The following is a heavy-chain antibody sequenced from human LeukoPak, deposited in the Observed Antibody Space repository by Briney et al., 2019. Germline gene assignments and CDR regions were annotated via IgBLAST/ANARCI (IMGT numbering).Heavy chain of an antibody. D-gene: IGHD3-22*01. J-gene: IGHJ4*02. V-gene: IGHV4-31*03. CDR2: IYYSGST. Sequence: PSETLSLTCTVSGGSISSGGYYWSWIRQHPGKGLEWIGYIYYSGSTYYNPSLKSRVTISVGTSKNQFSLKLSSVTAADTAVYYCARAPDYYDSSGYSAYFDYWGQGTLVTVSS. CDR3: ARAPDYYDSSGYSAYFDY. CDR1: GGSISSGGYY.